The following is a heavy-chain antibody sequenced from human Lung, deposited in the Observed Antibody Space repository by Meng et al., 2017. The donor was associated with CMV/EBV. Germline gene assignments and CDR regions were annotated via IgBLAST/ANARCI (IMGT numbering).Heavy chain of an antibody. J-gene: IGHJ4*02. CDR3: ARVGQWLPIDY. Sequence: VQLQGSGPGLVTPSGTLSLTCAVSGGSIGSSNWWSWVRQPPGKGLEWIGEIYHSGSTNYNPSLKCRVTISVDKSKNQFSLNLSSVTAADTAVYYCARVGQWLPIDYWGQGTLVTVSS. D-gene: IGHD6-19*01. CDR2: IYHSGST. V-gene: IGHV4-4*02. CDR1: GGSIGSSNW.